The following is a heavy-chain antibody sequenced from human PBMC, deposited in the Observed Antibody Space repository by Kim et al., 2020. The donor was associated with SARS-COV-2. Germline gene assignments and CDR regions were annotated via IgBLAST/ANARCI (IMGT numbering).Heavy chain of an antibody. J-gene: IGHJ4*02. D-gene: IGHD5-12*01. Sequence: GGSLRLSCAASGFTFSSYAMSWVRQAPGKGLEWVSAISGSGGSTYYADSVKGRFTISRDNSKNTLYLQMNSLRAEDTAVYYCAKDWSRGGWLRTPGWDYFDYWGQGTLVTVSS. CDR3: AKDWSRGGWLRTPGWDYFDY. V-gene: IGHV3-23*01. CDR1: GFTFSSYA. CDR2: ISGSGGST.